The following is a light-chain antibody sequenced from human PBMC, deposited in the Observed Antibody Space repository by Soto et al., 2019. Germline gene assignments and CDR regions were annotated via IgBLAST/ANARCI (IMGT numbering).Light chain of an antibody. J-gene: IGKJ1*01. V-gene: IGKV1-39*01. CDR3: HQTYIAPWA. CDR2: AAS. CDR1: QGIINF. Sequence: DIQMTQSPSSLSASVGDRVTITCRSSQGIINFIKWYQWKPGKAPDLLIYAASSLKNGVPSRFSGSGSGTEFTLTISSLQPEDSATYFCHQTYIAPWAFGQGTRVEVK.